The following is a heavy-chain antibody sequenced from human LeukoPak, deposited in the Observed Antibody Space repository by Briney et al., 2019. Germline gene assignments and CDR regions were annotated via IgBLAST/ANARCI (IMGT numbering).Heavy chain of an antibody. Sequence: GASVKVSCKASGYTFTGYYMHWVRQAPGQGLERMGWINPNSGGTNYAQKFQGRVTMTRDTSISTAYMELSRLRSDDTAVYYCARDRITMVRGVRYWFDPWGQGTLVTVSS. J-gene: IGHJ5*02. CDR2: INPNSGGT. CDR3: ARDRITMVRGVRYWFDP. V-gene: IGHV1-2*02. D-gene: IGHD3-10*01. CDR1: GYTFTGYY.